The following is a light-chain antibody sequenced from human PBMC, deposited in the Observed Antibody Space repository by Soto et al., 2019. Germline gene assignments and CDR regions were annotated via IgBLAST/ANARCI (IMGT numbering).Light chain of an antibody. J-gene: IGLJ3*02. CDR1: DSNIGSNT. CDR3: AAWADSLNGRAV. V-gene: IGLV1-44*01. CDR2: SNS. Sequence: QAVVTQPPSASGTPGQRVTISCSGSDSNIGSNTVNWYQQVPGTAPKLLIYSNSQRPSGVPDRFSGSKSGTSASLAISGLQSEDEGDYYCAAWADSLNGRAVFGGGTKLTVL.